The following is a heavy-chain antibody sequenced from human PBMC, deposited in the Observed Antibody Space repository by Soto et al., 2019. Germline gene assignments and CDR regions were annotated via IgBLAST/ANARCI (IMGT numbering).Heavy chain of an antibody. CDR2: ISAYNGNT. Sequence: ASSKVSCKASCYTFPSYGISWVRQATGQGLEWMGWISAYNGNTNYAQKLQGRVTMTTDTSTSTAYMELRSLRSDDTAVYYCARSLYDFWSGYPSADYFQHWGQGNLVTVSS. J-gene: IGHJ1*01. V-gene: IGHV1-18*04. D-gene: IGHD3-3*01. CDR3: ARSLYDFWSGYPSADYFQH. CDR1: CYTFPSYG.